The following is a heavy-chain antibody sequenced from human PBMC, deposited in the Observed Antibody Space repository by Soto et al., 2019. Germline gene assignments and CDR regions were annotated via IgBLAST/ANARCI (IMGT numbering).Heavy chain of an antibody. J-gene: IGHJ4*02. CDR3: ASQLESTTYFDY. CDR1: GGSISNSDYF. CDR2: ISHTGSP. Sequence: LQLQESGPGLVKPSETLSLTCTVSGGSISNSDYFWAWMRQPPGKGLEWVGTISHTGSPRYNPSLKGRVTLSLDTCKNQFSLRLPSVTAADTAVFYCASQLESTTYFDYWGRGTLVTVSS. V-gene: IGHV4-39*01. D-gene: IGHD1-1*01.